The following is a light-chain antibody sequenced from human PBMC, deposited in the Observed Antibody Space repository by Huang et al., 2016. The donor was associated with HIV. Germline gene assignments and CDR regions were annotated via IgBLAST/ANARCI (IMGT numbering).Light chain of an antibody. Sequence: DIQMTQSPASLSASTGLRVTLTCRASQDIGNFVAWFQQKPGKVPRLLIYAASVLQSGVPSRFSGRGSGTDFTLTITNFQAEDVATYYCQRYDSAPRAFGQGTKVDLK. CDR2: AAS. CDR1: QDIGNF. V-gene: IGKV1-27*01. J-gene: IGKJ1*01. CDR3: QRYDSAPRA.